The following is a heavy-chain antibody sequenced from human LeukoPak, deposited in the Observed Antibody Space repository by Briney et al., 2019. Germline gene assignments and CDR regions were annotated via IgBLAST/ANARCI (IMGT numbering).Heavy chain of an antibody. Sequence: GESLKISCKGSGYSFTSYWIGWVRQMPGKGLEWMGIIYPGDSDTRYSPSFQGQVTISADKSISTAYLQWSSLKASDTAMYYCARGSSGYYSRWMVDYWGQETLVTVSS. J-gene: IGHJ4*02. D-gene: IGHD6-19*01. CDR3: ARGSSGYYSRWMVDY. V-gene: IGHV5-51*01. CDR2: IYPGDSDT. CDR1: GYSFTSYW.